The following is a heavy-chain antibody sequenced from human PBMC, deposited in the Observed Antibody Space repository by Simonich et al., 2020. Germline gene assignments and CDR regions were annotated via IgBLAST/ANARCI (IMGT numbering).Heavy chain of an antibody. D-gene: IGHD6-6*01. CDR2: IKQDGSEK. Sequence: EVQLVESGGGLVQPGGSLRLSFAASGFTFSSYWGGVGRQDPGKGVEWLANIKQDGSEKYYVDSVKGRFTISRDNAKNSLYLQMNSLRAEDTAVYYCARGGIAARDAFDIWGQGTMVTVSS. CDR3: ARGGIAARDAFDI. J-gene: IGHJ3*02. V-gene: IGHV3-7*01. CDR1: GFTFSSYW.